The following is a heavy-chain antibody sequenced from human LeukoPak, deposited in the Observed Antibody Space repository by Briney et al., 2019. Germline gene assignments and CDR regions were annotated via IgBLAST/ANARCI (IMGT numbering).Heavy chain of an antibody. CDR2: IYHSGST. V-gene: IGHV4-30-2*01. J-gene: IGHJ6*03. CDR1: GGSISSGGYY. CDR3: ALTSPRYYYYYMDV. Sequence: PSQTLSLTCTVSGGSISSGGYYWSWIRQPPGKGLEWIGYIYHSGSTYYNPSLKSRVTISVDRSKNQFSLKLSSVTAADTAVYYCALTSPRYYYYYMDVWGKGTTVTVSS.